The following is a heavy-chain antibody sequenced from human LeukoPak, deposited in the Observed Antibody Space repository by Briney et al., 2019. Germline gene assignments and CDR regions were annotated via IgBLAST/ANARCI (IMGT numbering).Heavy chain of an antibody. Sequence: GGSLRLSCLGSGFAFAFRVSGIHWVRQAPARGLEGGAFIQYDDSEESYADSLKGRCTTSRDNSKKTVSLQISSLRAEDTGVYYCAREGGTIEIGEFDYWGQGTLVTVSS. CDR1: GFAFAFRVSG. V-gene: IGHV3-30*02. J-gene: IGHJ4*02. D-gene: IGHD1-1*01. CDR3: AREGGTIEIGEFDY. CDR2: IQYDDSEE.